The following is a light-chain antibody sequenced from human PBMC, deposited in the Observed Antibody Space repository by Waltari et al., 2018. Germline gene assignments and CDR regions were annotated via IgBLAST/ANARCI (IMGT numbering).Light chain of an antibody. Sequence: EIVMTQSPATLSASPGETVTLSCRVSQRVNVELAWYHQQPGQAPRLLVFGTFTRATGVPARFSGSGSGAVFTLTISGLQSEDCGVYYCQQYIDWPRTFGQGTRVEIK. CDR2: GTF. CDR3: QQYIDWPRT. CDR1: QRVNVE. J-gene: IGKJ1*01. V-gene: IGKV3-15*01.